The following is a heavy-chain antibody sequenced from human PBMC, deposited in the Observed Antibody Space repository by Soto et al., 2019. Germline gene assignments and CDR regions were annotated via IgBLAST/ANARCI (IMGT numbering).Heavy chain of an antibody. J-gene: IGHJ6*02. CDR2: ISAYNGNT. CDR3: ARDGVDTATGYYYGMDV. D-gene: IGHD5-18*01. Sequence: QVQLVQSGAEVKKPGASVKVSCKASGYTFTSYGISWVRQAPGQGLEWMGWISAYNGNTNYAQKLQGRVTMTTDTSXSXXDMERRSLRSDDTAVYYCARDGVDTATGYYYGMDVWGQGTTVTVSS. V-gene: IGHV1-18*01. CDR1: GYTFTSYG.